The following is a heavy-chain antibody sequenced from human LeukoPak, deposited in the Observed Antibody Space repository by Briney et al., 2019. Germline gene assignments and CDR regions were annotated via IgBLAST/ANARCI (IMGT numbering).Heavy chain of an antibody. CDR1: GYTFTSYD. V-gene: IGHV1-8*01. J-gene: IGHJ6*02. D-gene: IGHD4-17*01. CDR3: ARSTVPYYYYYGMDV. CDR2: MNPNSGNT. Sequence: ASVKVSCKASGYTFTSYDINWVRQAPGQGLEWMGWMNPNSGNTGYAQKFQGRVTMTRNTSISTAYMELSSLRSEDTAVYYCARSTVPYYYYYGMDVWGQGTTVTVSS.